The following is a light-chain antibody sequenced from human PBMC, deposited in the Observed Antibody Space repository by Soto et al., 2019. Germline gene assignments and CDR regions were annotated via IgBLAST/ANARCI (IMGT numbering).Light chain of an antibody. Sequence: QSALAQPASVSGSPGQSITISCTGTNSDVGGYNYVCRYQQHPGKAPRLMIYDVDDRPSGVSNRFSGSRSGNTASLTISGLQAEDEADYYCTSYTSSNTVLFGGGTKLTVL. V-gene: IGLV2-14*01. J-gene: IGLJ2*01. CDR3: TSYTSSNTVL. CDR1: NSDVGGYNY. CDR2: DVD.